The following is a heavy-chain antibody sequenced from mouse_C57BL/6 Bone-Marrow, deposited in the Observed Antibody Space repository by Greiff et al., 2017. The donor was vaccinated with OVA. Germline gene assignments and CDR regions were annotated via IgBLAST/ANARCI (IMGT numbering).Heavy chain of an antibody. Sequence: VQLQQSGAELVKPGASVKLSCKASGYTFTSYWMQWVKQRPGQGLEWIGEIDPSDSYTNYNQKFKGKATLTVDTSSSTAYMQLSSLTSEDSAVYYCARYYDYAWFAYWGQGTLVTVSA. V-gene: IGHV1-50*01. CDR2: IDPSDSYT. D-gene: IGHD2-4*01. J-gene: IGHJ3*01. CDR3: ARYYDYAWFAY. CDR1: GYTFTSYW.